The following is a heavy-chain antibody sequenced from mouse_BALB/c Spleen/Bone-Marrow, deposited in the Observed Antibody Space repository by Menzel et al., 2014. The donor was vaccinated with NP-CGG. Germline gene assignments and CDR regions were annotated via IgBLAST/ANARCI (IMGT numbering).Heavy chain of an antibody. Sequence: EVMLVESGGGLVQPGGSLKLSCAASGFSFSGYGMSWVRQTPDKRLGLVATINSNGGSTYYSDSVKGRFTISRDNAKNTLYLQMSSLKSEDTAMYYCARGYDYDSWFAYWGQGTLVTVSA. CDR2: INSNGGST. V-gene: IGHV5-6-3*01. CDR1: GFSFSGYG. CDR3: ARGYDYDSWFAY. D-gene: IGHD2-4*01. J-gene: IGHJ3*01.